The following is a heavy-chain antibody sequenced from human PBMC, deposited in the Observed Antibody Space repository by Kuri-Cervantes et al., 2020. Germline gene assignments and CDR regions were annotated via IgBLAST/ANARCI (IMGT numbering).Heavy chain of an antibody. D-gene: IGHD2-2*01. V-gene: IGHV4-34*01. CDR2: INHSGST. CDR1: GGSFSGYY. CDR3: ARDKLGYCSSTSCYVLGANWFDP. J-gene: IGHJ5*02. Sequence: ESLKISCAVYGGSFSGYYWSWIRQPPGKGLEWIGEINHSGSTNYNPSLKSRVTISVDTSKNQFSLKLSSVTAADTAVYYCARDKLGYCSSTSCYVLGANWFDPWGQGTLVTVSS.